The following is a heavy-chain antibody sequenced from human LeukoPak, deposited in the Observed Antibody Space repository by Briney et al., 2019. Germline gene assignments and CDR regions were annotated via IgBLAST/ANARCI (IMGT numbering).Heavy chain of an antibody. D-gene: IGHD5/OR15-5a*01. Sequence: GGSLRLSCAASGVTFSSYSMNWVRQAPGKGLEWVSSISRSSSYLYYADSVKGRFTISRDNAKNSLYLQMNSLRAEDTALYYCAREGSSPLDVWGQGPTVTVSS. CDR3: AREGSSPLDV. V-gene: IGHV3-21*01. CDR2: ISRSSSYL. CDR1: GVTFSSYS. J-gene: IGHJ6*02.